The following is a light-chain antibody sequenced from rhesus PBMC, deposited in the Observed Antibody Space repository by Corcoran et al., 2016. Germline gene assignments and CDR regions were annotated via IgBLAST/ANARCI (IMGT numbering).Light chain of an antibody. Sequence: DIQMTQSPSSLSASVGDTVTITCRASQGISSYLAWYQQKPGKAPKLLIYAATTLQRGVPARFSGSGYETDFTLTISSLQPDDFSTYYCQQHNSYPFTFGGGTKVELK. V-gene: IGKV1-25*01. CDR3: QQHNSYPFT. CDR2: AAT. J-gene: IGKJ4*01. CDR1: QGISSY.